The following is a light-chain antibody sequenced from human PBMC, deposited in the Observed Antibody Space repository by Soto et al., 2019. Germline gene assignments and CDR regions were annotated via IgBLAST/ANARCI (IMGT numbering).Light chain of an antibody. J-gene: IGKJ3*01. V-gene: IGKV1-9*01. CDR1: QGISSD. CDR3: QQLILSPRMFS. Sequence: DIQLTQSPSFLSASVGDRVTITCRASQGISSDLAWYQQKPGKAPQLLIYAASTLQSGVPSRFSGSGSGTEFPLTIRSLQPEDFAPYYCQQLILSPRMFSFGPGTKVDTK. CDR2: AAS.